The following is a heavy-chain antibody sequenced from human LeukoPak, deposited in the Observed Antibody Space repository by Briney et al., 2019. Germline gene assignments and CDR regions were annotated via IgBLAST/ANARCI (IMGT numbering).Heavy chain of an antibody. V-gene: IGHV4-4*07. D-gene: IGHD3-16*01. CDR3: ARAPFAPRVAWGGTYYYYYYMDV. CDR2: IYTSGST. Sequence: SETLSLTCTVSGGSISSYYWSWIRQPAGKGLEWIGRIYTSGSTNYNPSPKSRVTMSVDTSKNQFSLRLSSVTAADTAVYYCARAPFAPRVAWGGTYYYYYYMDVWGKGTTVTVSS. J-gene: IGHJ6*03. CDR1: GGSISSYY.